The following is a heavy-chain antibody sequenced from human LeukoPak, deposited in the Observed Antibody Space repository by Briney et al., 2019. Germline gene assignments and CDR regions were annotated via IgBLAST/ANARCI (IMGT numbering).Heavy chain of an antibody. D-gene: IGHD3-22*01. CDR1: GFTFSNAW. J-gene: IGHJ3*02. CDR3: ARDLNGNYDSSGYYLFSYAFDI. CDR2: IKSKTDGGTT. Sequence: GGSLRLSCAASGFTFSNAWMSWVRQAPGKGLEWVGRIKSKTDGGTTDYAAPVKGRFTISRDDSKNTLYLQMNSLRAEDTAVYYCARDLNGNYDSSGYYLFSYAFDIWGQGTMVTVSS. V-gene: IGHV3-15*01.